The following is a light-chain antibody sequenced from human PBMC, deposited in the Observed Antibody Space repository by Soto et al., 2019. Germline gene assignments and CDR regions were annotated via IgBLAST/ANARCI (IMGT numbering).Light chain of an antibody. J-gene: IGKJ1*01. CDR3: QQYNSYPT. CDR2: KAS. CDR1: HTISTW. V-gene: IGKV1-5*03. Sequence: DSQMTQSPSTLSGSVGASLSISGRASHTISTWLAWYQQKPGKAPKLVIYKASTLKSGVPSRFSGSGSGTEFTLTISSLQPDDFATYYCQQYNSYPTFGQGTKVDI.